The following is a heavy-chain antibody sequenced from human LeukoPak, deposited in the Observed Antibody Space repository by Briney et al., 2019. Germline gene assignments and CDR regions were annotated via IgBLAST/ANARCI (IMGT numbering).Heavy chain of an antibody. CDR3: IRHVEFQRPY. J-gene: IGHJ4*02. CDR1: GMSLIDSA. D-gene: IGHD3-10*01. V-gene: IGHV3-73*01. Sequence: GGSLTLPCSASGMSLIDSAMNWVRQAPGKGLEWLAHIRSRTKGYATAYAASVTGRFVISRDDVKNMAFLQMTSLETEDTAVYYCIRHVEFQRPYWAQGVQVTVSS. CDR2: IRSRTKGYAT.